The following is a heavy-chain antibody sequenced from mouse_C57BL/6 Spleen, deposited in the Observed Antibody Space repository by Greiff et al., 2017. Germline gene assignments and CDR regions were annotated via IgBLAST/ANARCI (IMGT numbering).Heavy chain of an antibody. D-gene: IGHD1-1*01. Sequence: VQLQQSGAELVRPGASVKLSCTASGFNIKDYYMHWVKQRPEQGLEWIGRIDPEDGDTEYAPKFQGKATMTADTSSNTAYLQLSSLTSEDTAVYYCTTYTTVVARGDFDVWGTGTTVTVSS. CDR3: TTYTTVVARGDFDV. CDR1: GFNIKDYY. CDR2: IDPEDGDT. J-gene: IGHJ1*03. V-gene: IGHV14-1*01.